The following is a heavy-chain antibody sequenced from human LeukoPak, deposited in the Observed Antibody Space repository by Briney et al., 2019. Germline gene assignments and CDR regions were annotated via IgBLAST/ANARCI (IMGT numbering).Heavy chain of an antibody. V-gene: IGHV1-18*01. Sequence: ASVKVSCKAAGYTFSSYAISWVRQAPGQGLEWLGYISAYNGNTNYAQKVQGRITMTTDTSTSTAYMEMRSLRSDDTAVYYCARDCSGSSCYCIHWGQGTLVTVSS. CDR3: ARDCSGSSCYCIH. CDR2: ISAYNGNT. D-gene: IGHD2-15*01. J-gene: IGHJ4*02. CDR1: GYTFSSYA.